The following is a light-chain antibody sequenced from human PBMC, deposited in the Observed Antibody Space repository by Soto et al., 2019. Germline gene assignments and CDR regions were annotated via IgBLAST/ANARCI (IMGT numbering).Light chain of an antibody. CDR3: QQYASSPWT. CDR2: EAA. J-gene: IGKJ1*01. CDR1: QCVSSNY. Sequence: EIVLTQSPATLYLSPGERATLSCVARQCVSSNYSAWYQQKPGLAPRLLIYEAASRATGIPDRFSGSGSGTDFTLTISRLEPEDCPVYYCQQYASSPWTFGHGTKGEIK. V-gene: IGKV3D-20*01.